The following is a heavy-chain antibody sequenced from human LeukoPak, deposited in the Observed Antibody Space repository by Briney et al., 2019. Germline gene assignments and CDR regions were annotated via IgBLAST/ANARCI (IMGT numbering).Heavy chain of an antibody. CDR3: ARARSGSSYYYGMDV. Sequence: SETLSLTCAVYGGSFSGYYWSWIRQPPGKGLEWIGEINHSGSTNYNPSLKSRVTISVDTSKNQFSLKLSSVTAADTAVYYCARARSGSSYYYGMDVWGQGTTVTVS. J-gene: IGHJ6*02. D-gene: IGHD3-10*01. CDR2: INHSGST. V-gene: IGHV4-34*01. CDR1: GGSFSGYY.